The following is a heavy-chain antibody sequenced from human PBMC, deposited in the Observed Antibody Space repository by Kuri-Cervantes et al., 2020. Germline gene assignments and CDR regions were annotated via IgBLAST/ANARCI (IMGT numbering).Heavy chain of an antibody. J-gene: IGHJ4*02. V-gene: IGHV3-53*01. CDR1: GFTFSSYG. Sequence: GESLKISCAASGFTFSSYGMHWVRQPPGKGLEWVSVTYSGGTSYFGDSVKGRSTISRDYSKNTLYLEMNSLRAEDTAVYYCARDYKGYSYGFTLWGQGTLVTVSS. D-gene: IGHD5-18*01. CDR3: ARDYKGYSYGFTL. CDR2: TYSGGTS.